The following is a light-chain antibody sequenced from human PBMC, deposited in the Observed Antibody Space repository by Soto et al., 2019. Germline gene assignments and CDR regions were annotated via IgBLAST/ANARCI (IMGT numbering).Light chain of an antibody. CDR3: QQYGSSPIT. J-gene: IGKJ5*01. CDR2: GAS. Sequence: EIVMTQSPATLSVSPVERATLSCGASQSVISSYLAWYQPKPGQAPRLLIYGASSRATGIPDRFSGSGSGTDFTLTISRLEPGDFAVYYCQQYGSSPITFGQGTRLEIK. V-gene: IGKV3-20*01. CDR1: QSVISSY.